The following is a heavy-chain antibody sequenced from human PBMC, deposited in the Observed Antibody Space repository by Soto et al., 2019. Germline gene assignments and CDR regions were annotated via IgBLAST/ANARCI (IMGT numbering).Heavy chain of an antibody. CDR3: ARRVATYGYYYGMDV. CDR2: IDPSDSYT. J-gene: IGHJ6*02. D-gene: IGHD2-15*01. CDR1: GYSFTSYW. V-gene: IGHV5-10-1*01. Sequence: GESLKISCKGSGYSFTSYWISWVRQMPGKGLEWMGRIDPSDSYTNYSPSFQGHVTISADKSISTAYLQWSSLKASDTAMYYCARRVATYGYYYGMDVWGQGTTVTVS.